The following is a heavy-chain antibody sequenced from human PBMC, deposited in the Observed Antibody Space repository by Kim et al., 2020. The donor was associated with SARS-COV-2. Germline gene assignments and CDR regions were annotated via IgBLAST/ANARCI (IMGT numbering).Heavy chain of an antibody. CDR3: ARTLVLSGYYGMDV. D-gene: IGHD3-10*01. J-gene: IGHJ6*02. Sequence: YADSVKDRFPISRDNSNNALYLQMNSWRAEDTAVYYCARTLVLSGYYGMDVWGQGTMVTVSS. V-gene: IGHV3-33*01.